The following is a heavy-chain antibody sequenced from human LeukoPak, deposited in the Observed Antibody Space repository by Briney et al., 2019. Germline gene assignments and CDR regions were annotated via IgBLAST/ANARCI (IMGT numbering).Heavy chain of an antibody. J-gene: IGHJ4*02. Sequence: PGGSLRLSCAASGFIFSNYAMHWVRQAPGQGLEWVTFIRYDGSNKYYAESVKGRFTISRDNSKNTLYLQMNSLRAEDTAVYDCAKAIHSSSSGVVDYWGQGTLVTVSS. D-gene: IGHD6-6*01. V-gene: IGHV3-30*02. CDR2: IRYDGSNK. CDR3: AKAIHSSSSGVVDY. CDR1: GFIFSNYA.